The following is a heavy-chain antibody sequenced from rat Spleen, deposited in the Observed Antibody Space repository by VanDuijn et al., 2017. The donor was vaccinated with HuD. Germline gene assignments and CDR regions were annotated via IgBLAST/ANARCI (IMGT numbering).Heavy chain of an antibody. J-gene: IGHJ4*01. Sequence: QVLLQESGPGLVQPSQTLSLTCTVSGFSLISNTVHWVRQPPGKGLEWMGGIWGDGSTNYNSALKSRLSISRDTSKSQVFLKMNSVQSEDTATCYCARARSGDVMDAWGQGASVTVSS. CDR3: ARARSGDVMDA. D-gene: IGHD1-2*01. CDR1: GFSLISNT. V-gene: IGHV2-1*01. CDR2: IWGDGST.